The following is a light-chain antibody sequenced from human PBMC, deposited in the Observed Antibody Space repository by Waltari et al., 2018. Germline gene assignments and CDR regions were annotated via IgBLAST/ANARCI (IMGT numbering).Light chain of an antibody. CDR1: NIGSKS. CDR2: DDS. Sequence: SYVLTQAPSVSVAPGQPATIPCGGDNIGSKSVQWYQQKPGQAPLLVVYDDSDRPSGIPDRFSGFNSGNTATLTISRVEAGDEADYYCQVWDRSSDHVIFGGGTTLTVL. J-gene: IGLJ2*01. V-gene: IGLV3-21*02. CDR3: QVWDRSSDHVI.